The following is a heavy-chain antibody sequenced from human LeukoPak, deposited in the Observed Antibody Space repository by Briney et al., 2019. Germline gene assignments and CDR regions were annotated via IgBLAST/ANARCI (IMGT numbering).Heavy chain of an antibody. V-gene: IGHV4-4*07. D-gene: IGHD6-19*01. CDR2: IHTSGRR. Sequence: SETLSLTCAVSGDSINNYYRSWIRQAAGKGLEWIGQIHTSGRRDYKPSLKSRLTMSIDTYRNQLSLDLSYVTAADTATYFCARRGITSAWDFDFWGQGALVTVSS. J-gene: IGHJ4*02. CDR3: ARRGITSAWDFDF. CDR1: GDSINNYY.